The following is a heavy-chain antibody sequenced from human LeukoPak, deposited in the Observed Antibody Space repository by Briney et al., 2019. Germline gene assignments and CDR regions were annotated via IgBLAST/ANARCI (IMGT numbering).Heavy chain of an antibody. CDR1: GFTFSSYS. CDR2: ISSSSTYI. J-gene: IGHJ4*02. CDR3: VNYCGGSCYSAGDY. D-gene: IGHD2-15*01. V-gene: IGHV3-21*01. Sequence: PGGSLRLSCAASGFTFSSYSMNWVRQAPGKGLEWVSSISSSSTYIYYADSVKGRFTIPRDNAKNSLYLQMNSLRAEDTAVYYCVNYCGGSCYSAGDYWGQGTLVTVSS.